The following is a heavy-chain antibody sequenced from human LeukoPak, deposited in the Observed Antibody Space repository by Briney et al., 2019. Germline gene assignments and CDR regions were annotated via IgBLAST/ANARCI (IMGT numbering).Heavy chain of an antibody. Sequence: GGSLRLSCAASGFTFSSYAMHWVRQAPGKGLEWVAVISYDGSNKYYADSVKGRFTISRDNSKNTLYLQMNSLRAEDTAVYYCAGGKGWLQLASAFDIWGQGTMVTVSS. V-gene: IGHV3-30-3*01. CDR2: ISYDGSNK. J-gene: IGHJ3*02. D-gene: IGHD5-24*01. CDR3: AGGKGWLQLASAFDI. CDR1: GFTFSSYA.